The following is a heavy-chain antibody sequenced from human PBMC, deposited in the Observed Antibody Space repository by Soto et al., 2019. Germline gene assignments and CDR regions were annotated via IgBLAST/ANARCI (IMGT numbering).Heavy chain of an antibody. V-gene: IGHV1-69*01. CDR1: GGTFGSYA. Sequence: QVQLVQSGAEVKKPGSSVKVSCKASGGTFGSYAISWVRQAPGQGLEWRGGIIPIPGTANYAQKFQGRVTIAADESTSTAYMELSSLRSEDTAVYYCARSQGSSTSLEIYYYYYYGMDVWGQGTKVTVSS. J-gene: IGHJ6*02. D-gene: IGHD2-2*01. CDR2: IIPIPGTA. CDR3: ARSQGSSTSLEIYYYYYYGMDV.